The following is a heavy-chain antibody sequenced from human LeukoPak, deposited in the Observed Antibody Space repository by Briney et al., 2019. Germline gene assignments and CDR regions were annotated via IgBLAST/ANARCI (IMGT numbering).Heavy chain of an antibody. CDR2: VYYSGST. D-gene: IGHD3-9*01. CDR3: ARAGPTGYLVFDY. Sequence: SETLSLTCSVSGDSINNYYWNWIRQPPGKGLEWIGYVYYSGSTNYSPSLKSRVTISVDTSKNQFSLKLSSVTAADTAVYYCARAGPTGYLVFDYWGQGPLVTVSS. J-gene: IGHJ4*02. CDR1: GDSINNYY. V-gene: IGHV4-59*01.